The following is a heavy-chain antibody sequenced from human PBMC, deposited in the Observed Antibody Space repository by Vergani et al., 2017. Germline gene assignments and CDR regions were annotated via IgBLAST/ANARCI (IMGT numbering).Heavy chain of an antibody. J-gene: IGHJ5*02. CDR1: GFTFSTFN. CDR3: ARDQGASTSNRYSAYWFEP. V-gene: IGHV3-64*01. Sequence: LESGGGLVQPGGSIRLSCFGSGFTFSTFNMHWVRQIPGKGLEYISGISSDGKSTNYAKSVKGRFIVTRDNAKDSLYLQMHGLRVEDTAVYYCARDQGASTSNRYSAYWFEPWGPGTLVTVSS. CDR2: ISSDGKST. D-gene: IGHD2-2*01.